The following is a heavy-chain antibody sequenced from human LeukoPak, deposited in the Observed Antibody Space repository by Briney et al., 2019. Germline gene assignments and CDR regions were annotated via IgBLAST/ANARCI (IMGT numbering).Heavy chain of an antibody. CDR2: INPSGGST. Sequence: ASVKDSCKASGYTFTSYYMHWVRQAPGQGLEWMGIINPSGGSTSYAQKFQGRVTMTRDTSTSTVDMELSSLRSEDTAVYYCAFCSSTSCYMQGLDVWGKGTTVTISS. D-gene: IGHD2-2*01. V-gene: IGHV1-46*01. CDR1: GYTFTSYY. J-gene: IGHJ6*04. CDR3: AFCSSTSCYMQGLDV.